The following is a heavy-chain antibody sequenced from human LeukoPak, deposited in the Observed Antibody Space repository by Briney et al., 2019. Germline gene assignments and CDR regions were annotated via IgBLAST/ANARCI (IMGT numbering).Heavy chain of an antibody. CDR3: AKATVGATVGLFDY. Sequence: GGSLRLSCAASGFTFSSYAMSWVRQAPGKGLEWVSGISWNSGSIGYADSVKGRFTISRDNAKNSLYLQMNSLRAEDTALYYCAKATVGATVGLFDYWGQGTLVTVSS. V-gene: IGHV3-9*01. CDR1: GFTFSSYA. J-gene: IGHJ4*02. D-gene: IGHD1-26*01. CDR2: ISWNSGSI.